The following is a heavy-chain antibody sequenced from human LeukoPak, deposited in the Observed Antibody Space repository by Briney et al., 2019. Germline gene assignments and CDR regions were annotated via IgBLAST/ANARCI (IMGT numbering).Heavy chain of an antibody. CDR1: GASLSSYY. J-gene: IGHJ4*02. CDR3: AXHXPLGRGAWDY. Sequence: SETLSLTCTVSGASLSSYYWSWIRQPPGKGLEWIGYIYYRGDVXXXXXLXXXVTVSLDTSRNQFFLMLTSVTAADTAVYYCAXHXPLGRGAWDYWGQGILVTVSS. CDR2: IYYRGDV. D-gene: IGHD3-10*01. V-gene: IGHV4-59*08.